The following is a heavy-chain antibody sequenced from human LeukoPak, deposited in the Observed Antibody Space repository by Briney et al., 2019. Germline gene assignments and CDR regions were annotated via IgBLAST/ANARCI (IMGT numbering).Heavy chain of an antibody. Sequence: SGPTLVKPTQTLTLTCTFSGFSLTTSGVGVGWIRQPPGKALEWLALIYWDDDKRYSPFLKSRLTISKDTSKNQVVLTMTNMDPVDTATYFCAHRLGQRRDWNYGKFDYWGQGTLVMVSS. CDR1: GFSLTTSGVG. V-gene: IGHV2-5*02. J-gene: IGHJ4*02. D-gene: IGHD1-7*01. CDR2: IYWDDDK. CDR3: AHRLGQRRDWNYGKFDY.